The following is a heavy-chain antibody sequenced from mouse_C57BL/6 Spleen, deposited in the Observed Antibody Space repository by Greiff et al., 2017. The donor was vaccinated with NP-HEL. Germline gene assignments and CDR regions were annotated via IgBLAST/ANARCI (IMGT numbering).Heavy chain of an antibody. CDR3: ATLPYDSQRGLFTY. V-gene: IGHV1-59*01. CDR2: IDPSDSYT. CDR1: GYTFTSYW. Sequence: QVQLQQPGAELVRPGTSVKLSCKASGYTFTSYWMHWVKQRPGQGLEWIGVIDPSDSYTNYNQKFKGKATLTVDTSSSTAYMQLSSLTSEDSAVYYCATLPYDSQRGLFTYWGQGTLVTVSA. D-gene: IGHD2-4*01. J-gene: IGHJ3*01.